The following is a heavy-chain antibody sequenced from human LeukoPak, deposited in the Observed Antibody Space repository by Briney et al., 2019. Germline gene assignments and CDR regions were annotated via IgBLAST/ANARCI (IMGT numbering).Heavy chain of an antibody. D-gene: IGHD3-10*01. Sequence: PGGSLVLSCVASGFTFSSNGMHWVRQAPGKGLEGVPFIQYDGSKKYYADSVKGRFTISRDNSKNTLYLEMNSLRAEDTAVYYCAKDIGSYYDYWGQGTLVTVSS. V-gene: IGHV3-30*02. CDR3: AKDIGSYYDY. J-gene: IGHJ4*02. CDR2: IQYDGSKK. CDR1: GFTFSSNG.